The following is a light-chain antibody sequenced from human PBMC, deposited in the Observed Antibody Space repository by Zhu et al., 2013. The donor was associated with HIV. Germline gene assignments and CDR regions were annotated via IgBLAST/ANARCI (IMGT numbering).Light chain of an antibody. V-gene: IGKV1-5*03. J-gene: IGKJ2*02. Sequence: DIQMTQSPSTLSTFVGDRVTITCRASQSITNWLAWYQQKPGKAPKLLIYRASTLEMGSHQGSAAVDLGQISLSPSVACSLMILQLIYCQQYNTYPSTFGQGTKLEIK. CDR2: RAS. CDR3: QQYNTYPST. CDR1: QSITNW.